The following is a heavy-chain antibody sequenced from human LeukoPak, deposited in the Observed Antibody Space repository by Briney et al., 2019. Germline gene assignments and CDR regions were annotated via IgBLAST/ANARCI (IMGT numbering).Heavy chain of an antibody. CDR3: AREGIAAAVNAFDI. CDR1: GFTFSSYW. D-gene: IGHD6-13*01. V-gene: IGHV3-74*01. CDR2: INSDGSST. Sequence: GGSLRLSRAASGFTFSSYWMHWVRQAPGKGLVWVSRINSDGSSTSYADSVKGRFTISRDNAKNTLYLQMNSLRAEDTAVYYCAREGIAAAVNAFDIWGQGTMVTVSS. J-gene: IGHJ3*02.